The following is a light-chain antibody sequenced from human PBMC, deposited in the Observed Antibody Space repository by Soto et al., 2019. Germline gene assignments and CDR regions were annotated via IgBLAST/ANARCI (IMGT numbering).Light chain of an antibody. Sequence: EIEMTQSPATLSLAPGERVTLSCRASESVSTNLAWYQQKAGQAPRLLIYGASTRATGIPARFSGSGSGTECTLTISSLQSEDFAVYYCQQYGSSPRTFGQGTKVDIK. J-gene: IGKJ1*01. CDR3: QQYGSSPRT. V-gene: IGKV3-15*01. CDR2: GAS. CDR1: ESVSTN.